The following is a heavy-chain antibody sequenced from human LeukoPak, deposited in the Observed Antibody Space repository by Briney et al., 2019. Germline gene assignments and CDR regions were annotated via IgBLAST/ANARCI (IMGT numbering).Heavy chain of an antibody. Sequence: PSETLSLTCTVSGGSISRYYWSWIRQPPGKGLEWIGYIYYTGSTNYNPSLKSRVTISVDTSKNQFSLKVSSVSAADTAVYYCARVVVAAGSNWFDSWGQGTLVTVSS. CDR2: IYYTGST. J-gene: IGHJ5*01. CDR3: ARVVVAAGSNWFDS. CDR1: GGSISRYY. V-gene: IGHV4-59*01. D-gene: IGHD2-15*01.